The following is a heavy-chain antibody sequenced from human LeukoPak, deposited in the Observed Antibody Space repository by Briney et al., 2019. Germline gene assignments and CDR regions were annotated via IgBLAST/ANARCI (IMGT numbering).Heavy chain of an antibody. CDR2: INPSGGST. Sequence: ASVKGSCKASGYTFTSYYMHWVRQAPGQGLEWMGIINPSGGSTSYAQKFQGRVTLTRDTSTSTVYLELSSLRSEDTAVYYCACNGYCSGGSCYLLDYWGHGTLVSVSS. D-gene: IGHD2-15*01. J-gene: IGHJ4*01. CDR1: GYTFTSYY. CDR3: ACNGYCSGGSCYLLDY. V-gene: IGHV1-46*01.